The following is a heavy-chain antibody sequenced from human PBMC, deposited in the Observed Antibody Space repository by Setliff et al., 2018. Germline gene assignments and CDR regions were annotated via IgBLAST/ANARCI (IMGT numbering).Heavy chain of an antibody. J-gene: IGHJ6*02. CDR1: GGSFSGYY. Sequence: SETLSLTCAVYGGSFSGYYWGWIRQPPGKGLEWIGEINHSGSTNYNPSLKSRVTISVDTSKNQFSLKLSSVTAADTAVYYCARGRGYSYGSTFHYYYGMDVWGQGTTVTVSS. V-gene: IGHV4-34*01. CDR2: INHSGST. D-gene: IGHD5-18*01. CDR3: ARGRGYSYGSTFHYYYGMDV.